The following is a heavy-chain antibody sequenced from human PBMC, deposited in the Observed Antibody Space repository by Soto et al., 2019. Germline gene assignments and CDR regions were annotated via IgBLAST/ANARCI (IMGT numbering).Heavy chain of an antibody. D-gene: IGHD3-3*01. Sequence: PSETLSLTCTVSGGSLSSSTNYWGWIRQPPGQALEFIGQIYYTGNTYYNPSLKSRVTVSVDTSKNQFSLKLTSVTAADTAVYYCARLGVTNWFDPWGQGTLVTVSS. CDR1: GGSLSSSTNY. CDR3: ARLGVTNWFDP. V-gene: IGHV4-39*01. J-gene: IGHJ5*02. CDR2: IYYTGNT.